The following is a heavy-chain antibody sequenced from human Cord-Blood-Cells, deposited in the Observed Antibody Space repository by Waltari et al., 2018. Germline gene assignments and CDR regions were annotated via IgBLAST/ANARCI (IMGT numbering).Heavy chain of an antibody. CDR1: GGSFSGYY. J-gene: IGHJ6*03. D-gene: IGHD7-27*01. V-gene: IGHV4-34*01. CDR3: ARGGPLELGIIYYYYDMDV. CDR2: INHSGST. Sequence: QVQLQQWGAGLLKPSETLSLTCAVYGGSFSGYYWSWIRQPPGKGLEWIGEINHSGSTNSTPSLKSRVAISVDTSKNQFSLKLSSVTAADTAVYYCARGGPLELGIIYYYYDMDVWGKGTTVTVSS.